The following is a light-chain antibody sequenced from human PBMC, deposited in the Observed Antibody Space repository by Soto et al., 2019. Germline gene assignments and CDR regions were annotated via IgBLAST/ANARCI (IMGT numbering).Light chain of an antibody. V-gene: IGKV3-20*01. CDR1: QSISTY. CDR2: GVS. Sequence: PGQRATLSCRASQSISTYLAWYQVKPGQAPRVIIFGVSTRATGVPDRFSGSGSGTDFTLTISRLEPEDFALYYCQQYGNSPLTFGGGTKVDIK. CDR3: QQYGNSPLT. J-gene: IGKJ4*01.